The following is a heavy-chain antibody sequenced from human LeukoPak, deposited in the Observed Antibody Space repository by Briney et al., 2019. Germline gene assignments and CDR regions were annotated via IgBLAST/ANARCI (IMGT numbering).Heavy chain of an antibody. CDR2: VYDSGTT. Sequence: PSETLSLTCSVSGGSISNYYWGWVRQPPGKGLEWIGYVYDSGTTIYNPSLKSRVTISVDTSKNQFSLKLSSVTAADTAVYYCARGLIYCGGDCYLWGQGTLVTVSS. J-gene: IGHJ4*02. CDR1: GGSISNYY. D-gene: IGHD2-21*02. CDR3: ARGLIYCGGDCYL. V-gene: IGHV4-59*12.